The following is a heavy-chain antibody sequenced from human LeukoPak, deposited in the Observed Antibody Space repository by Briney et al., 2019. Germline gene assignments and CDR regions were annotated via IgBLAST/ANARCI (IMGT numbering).Heavy chain of an antibody. D-gene: IGHD3-10*01. CDR2: IIPIFGTA. Sequence: GASVKVSCKASGGTFSSYAISWVRQAPGQGLEWMGGIIPIFGTANYAQKFQGRVTMTTDTSTSTAYMELRSLRSDDTAVYYCARDRKGATGGFDYWGQGTLVTVSS. J-gene: IGHJ4*02. CDR3: ARDRKGATGGFDY. V-gene: IGHV1-69*05. CDR1: GGTFSSYA.